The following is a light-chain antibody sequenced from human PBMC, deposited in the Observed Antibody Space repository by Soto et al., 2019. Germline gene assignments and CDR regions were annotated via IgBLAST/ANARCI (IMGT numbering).Light chain of an antibody. CDR1: RSISNW. CDR3: QQYCSFSPIT. CDR2: EAA. J-gene: IGKJ4*01. Sequence: DIQMTQSPSTLSASVGDRVTITCRASRSISNWLAWYQQRPGIAPKLIIFEAAILQSGVPSRCSGSGSSAEFTLSTSRLQTDDVVADYCQQYCSFSPITFGGGTKVEI. V-gene: IGKV1-5*01.